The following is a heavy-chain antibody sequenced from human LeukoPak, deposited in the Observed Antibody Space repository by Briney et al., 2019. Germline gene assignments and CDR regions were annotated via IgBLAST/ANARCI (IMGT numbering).Heavy chain of an antibody. D-gene: IGHD6-13*01. Sequence: SQTLSHTCAISGDSVSSNSAAWNWIRQSPSRGLEWLGRTYYRSKWFNDYAISVKSRITINPDTSKNQFSLQLNSVTPEDTAVYYCARDTGIAAAGYFGLWGRGTLVTVSS. CDR2: TYYRSKWFN. CDR3: ARDTGIAAAGYFGL. J-gene: IGHJ2*01. CDR1: GDSVSSNSAA. V-gene: IGHV6-1*01.